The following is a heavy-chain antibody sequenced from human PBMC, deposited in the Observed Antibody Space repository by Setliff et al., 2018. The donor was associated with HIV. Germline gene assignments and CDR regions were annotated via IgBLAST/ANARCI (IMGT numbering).Heavy chain of an antibody. CDR1: GYTLTELS. CDR2: FDPEDGET. D-gene: IGHD3-16*01. CDR3: ARCGAGEWHLYMDV. V-gene: IGHV1-24*01. Sequence: GASVKVSCKVSGYTLTELSMHWVRQAPGKGLEWMGGFDPEDGETIYAQKFQGRVTFTADKSTSTVYMELSSLRSEDTAVYYCARCGAGEWHLYMDVWGKGTAVTVSS. J-gene: IGHJ6*03.